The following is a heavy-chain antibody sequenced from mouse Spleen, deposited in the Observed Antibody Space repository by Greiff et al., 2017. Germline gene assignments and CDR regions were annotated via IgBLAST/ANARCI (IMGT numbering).Heavy chain of an antibody. V-gene: IGHV1-82*01. CDR1: GYAFSSSW. D-gene: IGHD1-1*01. CDR3: AREGFDYGSSYWFAY. Sequence: QVQLQQSGPELVKPGASVKISCKASGYAFSSSWMNWVKQRPGKGLEWIGRIYPGDGDTNYNGKFKGKATLTADESSSTAYMQLSSLTSEDSAVYFCAREGFDYGSSYWFAYWGQGTLVTVSA. J-gene: IGHJ3*01. CDR2: IYPGDGDT.